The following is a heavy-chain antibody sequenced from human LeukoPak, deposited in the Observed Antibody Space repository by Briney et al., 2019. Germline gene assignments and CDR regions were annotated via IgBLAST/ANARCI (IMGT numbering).Heavy chain of an antibody. D-gene: IGHD3-3*01. CDR3: ARGTPENRFLEWSDAFDI. Sequence: SETLSLTCTVSGGSISSSSYYWGWIRQPPGKGLEWIGSIYYSGSTYYNPSLKSRVTISVDTSKNQFSLKLGSATAADTAVYYCARGTPENRFLEWSDAFDIWGQGTMVTVSS. V-gene: IGHV4-39*07. CDR1: GGSISSSSYY. CDR2: IYYSGST. J-gene: IGHJ3*02.